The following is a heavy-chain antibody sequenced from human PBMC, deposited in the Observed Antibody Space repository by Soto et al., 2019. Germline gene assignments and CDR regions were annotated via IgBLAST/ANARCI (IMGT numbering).Heavy chain of an antibody. Sequence: EVQLLESGGGLVQPGGSLRLSCAASGFSFRNYAMSWVRQAPGKGLEWISTLTGSSSNFYYADSVKGRFAISRDNSRNTLYLQMNSLTAEDTAVYYCANGRATYGLLTHDYWGQGTLVTVSS. CDR1: GFSFRNYA. V-gene: IGHV3-23*01. D-gene: IGHD3-10*01. CDR2: LTGSSSNF. CDR3: ANGRATYGLLTHDY. J-gene: IGHJ4*02.